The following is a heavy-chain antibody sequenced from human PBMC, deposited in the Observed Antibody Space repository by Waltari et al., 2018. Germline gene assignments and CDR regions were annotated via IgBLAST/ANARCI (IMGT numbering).Heavy chain of an antibody. CDR1: GGAISRGSYY. Sequence: QVQLQESGPGLVKPSQTLSLTCTVSGGAISRGSYYWRWIRQPAGKGLEWIGRIYTSGSTNYNPSLKSRVTISVDTSKNQFSLKLSSVTAADTAVYYCARGYLEAVALWGQGTLVTVSS. CDR2: IYTSGST. J-gene: IGHJ4*02. CDR3: ARGYLEAVAL. V-gene: IGHV4-61*02. D-gene: IGHD6-19*01.